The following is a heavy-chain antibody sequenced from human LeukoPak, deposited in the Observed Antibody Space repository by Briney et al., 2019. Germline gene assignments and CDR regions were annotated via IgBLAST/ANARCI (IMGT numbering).Heavy chain of an antibody. D-gene: IGHD6-6*01. CDR3: ARIRPGNYFDY. CDR1: GVTFSSYT. V-gene: IGHV3-21*01. J-gene: IGHJ4*02. CDR2: IISSGSYI. Sequence: GGALRLSCAASGVTFSSYTMNWVRQAPGKGLEWVSSIISSGSYIYYADSVKGRFTISRDNARNSVHVQMNSLRAEDTAVYFCARIRPGNYFDYWGQGALVTVSS.